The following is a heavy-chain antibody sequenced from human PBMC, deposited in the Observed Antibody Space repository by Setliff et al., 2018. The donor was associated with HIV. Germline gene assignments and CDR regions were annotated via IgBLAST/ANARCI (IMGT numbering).Heavy chain of an antibody. J-gene: IGHJ6*03. CDR1: GYTFTGYY. CDR2: INPSSGGT. D-gene: IGHD1-26*01. CDR3: ATWGGSPDVYFYYYMDV. V-gene: IGHV1-2*06. Sequence: GASVKVSCKASGYTFTGYYIHWVRRAPGQGLEWMGRINPSSGGTNYAPKFQGRVTMTRDKSISTAYMELSRLRSDDPAVYYCATWGGSPDVYFYYYMDVWGKGTTVTVSS.